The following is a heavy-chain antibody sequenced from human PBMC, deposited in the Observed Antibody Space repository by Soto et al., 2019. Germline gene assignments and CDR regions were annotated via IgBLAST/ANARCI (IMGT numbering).Heavy chain of an antibody. V-gene: IGHV3-7*01. D-gene: IGHD3-22*01. J-gene: IGHJ5*02. Sequence: GGALRLSFAASGFTFSLYYMTWVLQAPGKGPEWLTNLKPDGNTKSYIPYVKGRFTISRDKTKNSMYMQMDALRVEDKDVYYCVVSRLTGVYESWGLGTLVTV. CDR2: LKPDGNTK. CDR3: VVSRLTGVYES. CDR1: GFTFSLYY.